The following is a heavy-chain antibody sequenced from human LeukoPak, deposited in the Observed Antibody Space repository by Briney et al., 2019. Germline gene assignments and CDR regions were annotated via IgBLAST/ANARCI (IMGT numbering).Heavy chain of an antibody. CDR1: GYTFTGYY. CDR3: ARRGSHCSGGSCYGTFDY. D-gene: IGHD2-15*01. J-gene: IGHJ4*02. V-gene: IGHV1-2*02. Sequence: GASVKVSCKASGYTFTGYYMHWVRQAPGQGLEWMGWINPNSGGTNYAQKFQGRVTMTRDTSISTVYMELSSLRSDDTAVYYCARRGSHCSGGSCYGTFDYWGQGTLVTVSS. CDR2: INPNSGGT.